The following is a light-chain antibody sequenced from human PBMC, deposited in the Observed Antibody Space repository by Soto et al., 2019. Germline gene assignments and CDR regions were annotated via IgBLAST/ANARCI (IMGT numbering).Light chain of an antibody. CDR3: AAWDDSLNGNV. CDR1: SSNIGRNF. J-gene: IGLJ1*01. CDR2: RDT. V-gene: IGLV1-44*01. Sequence: QSVLTQPPSASGTPGQRVSISCSGSSSNIGRNFVYWYQQLPGTAPKLIIFRDTQRPSGVPDRFSASKSGTSASLAISGLQSEDEAEYFCAAWDDSLNGNVFGSGTKVTVL.